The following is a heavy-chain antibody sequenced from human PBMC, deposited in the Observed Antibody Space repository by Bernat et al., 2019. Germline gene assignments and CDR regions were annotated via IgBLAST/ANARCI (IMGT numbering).Heavy chain of an antibody. V-gene: IGHV3-23*01. J-gene: IGHJ4*01. CDR2: ISGSGGST. CDR1: GFTFSSYA. D-gene: IGHD3-16*01. CDR3: GGGVVGNFDY. Sequence: EVQLLESGGGLVQPGGSLRLSCAASGFTFSSYAMSWVRQAPGEGLEWVSAISGSGGSTYYPDSVKGRITISRYKSKITLYLKVDSLRAEDAAVYYCGGGVVGNFDYWGQGTLVTVSS.